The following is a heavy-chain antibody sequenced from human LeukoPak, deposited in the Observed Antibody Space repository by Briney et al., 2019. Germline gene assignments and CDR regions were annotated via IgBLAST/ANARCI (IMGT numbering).Heavy chain of an antibody. V-gene: IGHV2-5*01. Sequence: ESGPTLVKPTQTLTLTCTFSGFSLSTSGVGVGWIRQPPGKALEWLALIYWNDDKRYSPSLKSRLTITKDTSKNQVVLTMTNMDPVDTATYYCARIDGYISYFDYWGQGTLVTVSS. CDR3: ARIDGYISYFDY. J-gene: IGHJ4*02. D-gene: IGHD3-22*01. CDR2: IYWNDDK. CDR1: GFSLSTSGVG.